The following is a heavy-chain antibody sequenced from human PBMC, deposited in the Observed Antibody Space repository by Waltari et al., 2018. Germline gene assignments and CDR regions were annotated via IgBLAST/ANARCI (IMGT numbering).Heavy chain of an antibody. Sequence: QLLESGGGLVQPGKSLRLSCVASGFTFSDHPMSWVRQRPGEGLEWVSSLSASGHVSYYTASVKGRFVISRDNSKNTLFLHLNAVTVGDTAIFYCAKNATLGRARYFDLWGRGTLVTVSP. D-gene: IGHD2-2*01. CDR2: LSASGHVS. CDR1: GFTFSDHP. V-gene: IGHV3-23*01. J-gene: IGHJ2*01. CDR3: AKNATLGRARYFDL.